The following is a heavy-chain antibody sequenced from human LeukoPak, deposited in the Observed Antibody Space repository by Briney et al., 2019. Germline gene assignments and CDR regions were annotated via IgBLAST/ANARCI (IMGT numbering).Heavy chain of an antibody. Sequence: GGSLRLSCAASGFTFDDYAMYWVRQAPGKGLEWVSGINWNSVSIGYADSVKGRFTISRDNAKNSLYLQVNSLRAEDTALYYCAKEETTYYYDSSGYSPIPFDYWGQGTLVTVSS. CDR2: INWNSVSI. D-gene: IGHD3-22*01. V-gene: IGHV3-9*01. J-gene: IGHJ4*02. CDR1: GFTFDDYA. CDR3: AKEETTYYYDSSGYSPIPFDY.